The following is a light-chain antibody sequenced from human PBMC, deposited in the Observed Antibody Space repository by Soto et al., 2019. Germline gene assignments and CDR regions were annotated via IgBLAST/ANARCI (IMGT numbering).Light chain of an antibody. Sequence: EIVMTQSPATLSVSPGERATLSCRASESVAGHLAWYQQKPGQAPRLLIHGASIRATGIPVRFSGSGSGTEFTLTISSLQSEDFAVYYCQQYDSWPRTFGQGTRWIS. CDR1: ESVAGH. J-gene: IGKJ1*01. V-gene: IGKV3-15*01. CDR3: QQYDSWPRT. CDR2: GAS.